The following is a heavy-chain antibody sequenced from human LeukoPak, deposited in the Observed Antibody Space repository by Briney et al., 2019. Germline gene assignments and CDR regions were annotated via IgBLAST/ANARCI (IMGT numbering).Heavy chain of an antibody. Sequence: GESLKISLKGSGYSFIIYWIGWLRQMPGKGLEWMDIIYPGDADTRYSPSFQGQVNISAAKSISNAYLQWSSLKDSDTAMYYCARWDAVASYWFDPWGQGTLVTASS. CDR2: IYPGDADT. CDR3: ARWDAVASYWFDP. J-gene: IGHJ5*02. D-gene: IGHD6-19*01. CDR1: GYSFIIYW. V-gene: IGHV5-51*01.